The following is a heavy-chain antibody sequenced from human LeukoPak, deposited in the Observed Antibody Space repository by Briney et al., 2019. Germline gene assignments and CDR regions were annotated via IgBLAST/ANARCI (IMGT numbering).Heavy chain of an antibody. V-gene: IGHV3-21*01. Sequence: GGSLRLSCAASGFTFSSYGMHRVRQAPGKGLEWVSSISSSGDYIYYADSLKGRFTISRDNAKNSLYLQMNSLRAEDTAVYYCARSRAIEWFGEFGSPWGQGTLVTVSS. CDR2: ISSSGDYI. CDR1: GFTFSSYG. D-gene: IGHD3-10*01. J-gene: IGHJ4*02. CDR3: ARSRAIEWFGEFGSP.